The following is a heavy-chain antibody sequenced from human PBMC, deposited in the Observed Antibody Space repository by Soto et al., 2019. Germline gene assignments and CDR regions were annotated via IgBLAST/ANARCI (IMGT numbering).Heavy chain of an antibody. CDR3: ASVNIVVVPAAMASYYYYGMDV. CDR2: IIPIFGTA. J-gene: IGHJ6*02. V-gene: IGHV1-69*01. CDR1: GGTFSSYA. D-gene: IGHD2-2*01. Sequence: QVQLVQSGAEVKKPGSSVKVSCKASGGTFSSYAISWVRQAPGQGLEWMGGIIPIFGTANYAQKFQGRVTITADASTSTAYMELSSLRSEDTAVYYCASVNIVVVPAAMASYYYYGMDVWGQGTTVTVSS.